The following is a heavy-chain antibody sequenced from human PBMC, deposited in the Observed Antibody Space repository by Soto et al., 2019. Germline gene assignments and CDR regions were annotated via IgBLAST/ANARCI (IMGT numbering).Heavy chain of an antibody. Sequence: SQTLSLTCTVSGGSISSGDYYRSWIRQPPGKGLEWIGYIYYSGSTYYNPSLKSRVTISVDTSKNQFALKLSSVTAADTAVYYCARDLGWLEGFDPWGQGTLVTVSS. CDR1: GGSISSGDYY. CDR3: ARDLGWLEGFDP. V-gene: IGHV4-30-4*01. CDR2: IYYSGST. D-gene: IGHD5-18*01. J-gene: IGHJ5*02.